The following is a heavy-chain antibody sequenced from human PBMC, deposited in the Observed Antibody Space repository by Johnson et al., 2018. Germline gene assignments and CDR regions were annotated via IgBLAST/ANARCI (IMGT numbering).Heavy chain of an antibody. CDR3: ARDGNVFDI. V-gene: IGHV3-48*01. CDR1: GFTFSRYS. J-gene: IGHJ3*02. Sequence: EVQLVESGGGLVQTGGSLRLSCAASGFTFSRYSMNWVRQAPGKGLEWLSYISSSGSSIYYADSVKGRFTISRDNAKNSLFLQMNSLRAADTAVYYCARDGNVFDIWGQGTMVTVSS. D-gene: IGHD1-26*01. CDR2: ISSSGSSI.